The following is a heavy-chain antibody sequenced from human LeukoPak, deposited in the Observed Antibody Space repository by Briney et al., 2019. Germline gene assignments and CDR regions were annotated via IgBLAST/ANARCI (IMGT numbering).Heavy chain of an antibody. Sequence: GGSLRLSCAASGFTFSDAVMSWVRQAPGKGLEWVSAISSDSDVTYYAASVKGRFTISRDNSKSTVYLQMNSLRAEDAATYYCAKVGYCSSNCFRTHDYWGQGALVTVSS. CDR3: AKVGYCSSNCFRTHDY. D-gene: IGHD2-15*01. J-gene: IGHJ4*02. CDR2: ISSDSDVT. V-gene: IGHV3-23*01. CDR1: GFTFSDAV.